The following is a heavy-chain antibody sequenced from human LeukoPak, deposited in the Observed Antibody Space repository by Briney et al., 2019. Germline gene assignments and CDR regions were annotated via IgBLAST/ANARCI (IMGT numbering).Heavy chain of an antibody. CDR2: INWNGGST. J-gene: IGHJ6*03. Sequence: GGSLRLSCAASGFTFDDYGMSWVRQAPGKGLEWVSGINWNGGSTGYADSVKGRFTISRDNAKNSLYLQMNSLRAEDTALYYCARAQLPDYYYYMDVWGKGTTVTVSS. D-gene: IGHD2-2*01. V-gene: IGHV3-20*04. CDR1: GFTFDDYG. CDR3: ARAQLPDYYYYMDV.